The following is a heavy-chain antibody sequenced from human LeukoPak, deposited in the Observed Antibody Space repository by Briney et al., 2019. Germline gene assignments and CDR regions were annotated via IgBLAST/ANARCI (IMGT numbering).Heavy chain of an antibody. CDR1: GFTVSTNY. Sequence: GGSLRLSCTASGFTVSTNYMSWVRQAPGKGLEWVSVLYSGGNTYYADSVKGRFTISRDNSKNTLYLQMNSLRAEDTAVYYCAREHYDSSFDYWGQGTLVTVSS. CDR2: LYSGGNT. CDR3: AREHYDSSFDY. D-gene: IGHD3-22*01. J-gene: IGHJ4*02. V-gene: IGHV3-53*01.